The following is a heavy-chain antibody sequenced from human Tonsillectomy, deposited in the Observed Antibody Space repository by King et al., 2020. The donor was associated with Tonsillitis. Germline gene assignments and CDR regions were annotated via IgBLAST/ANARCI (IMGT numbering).Heavy chain of an antibody. D-gene: IGHD6-13*01. CDR1: GYTFTSYY. Sequence: QLVQSGAEVKKPGASVKVSCKASGYTFTSYYMHWLRQAPGQGLEWMGIINPSGGSTSYAQKFQGRVTMTRDTSTSTVYMELSSLRSEDTAVYYCSRALTPGIAAAGTPYGGQGTLVTVSA. CDR3: SRALTPGIAAAGTPY. J-gene: IGHJ4*02. V-gene: IGHV1-46*03. CDR2: INPSGGST.